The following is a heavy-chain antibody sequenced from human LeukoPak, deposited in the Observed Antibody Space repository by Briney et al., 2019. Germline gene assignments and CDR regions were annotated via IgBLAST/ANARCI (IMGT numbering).Heavy chain of an antibody. CDR3: ARGEVVPAANTYYFDY. V-gene: IGHV3-7*01. CDR2: IKQDGSEK. Sequence: PGGSLRLSCAASGFTFSNEWMNWVRQAPGKGLEWVANIKQDGSEKYYVDSVKGRFTISRDNAKNSLYLQMNSLRAEDTAVYYCARGEVVPAANTYYFDYWGQGTLVTVSS. D-gene: IGHD2-2*01. J-gene: IGHJ4*02. CDR1: GFTFSNEW.